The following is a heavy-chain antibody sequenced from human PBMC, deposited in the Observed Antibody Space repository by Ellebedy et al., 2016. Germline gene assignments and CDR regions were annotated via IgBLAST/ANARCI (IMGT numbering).Heavy chain of an antibody. D-gene: IGHD5-24*01. J-gene: IGHJ4*02. CDR1: GGSVSSGSYY. Sequence: SETLSPTXTVSGGSVSSGSYYWSWIRQPPGKGLEWIGYIYYSGSTYYNPSLKSRVTISVDTSKNQFSLKLSSVTAADTAVYYCARLGWLQISDYWGQGTLVTVSS. CDR3: ARLGWLQISDY. CDR2: IYYSGST. V-gene: IGHV4-61*01.